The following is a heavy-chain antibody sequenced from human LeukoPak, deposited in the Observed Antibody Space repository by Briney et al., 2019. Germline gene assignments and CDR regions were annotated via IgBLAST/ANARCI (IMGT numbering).Heavy chain of an antibody. Sequence: SETLSLTCTVSGGSISDYYWNWMRQPPGKGLEWIGYIYYSGRTNYNPSLKSRVSISVDTSKNQFSLKLSSVTAADTAVYYCARLRGVRGVGFYFDYWGQGALVTVSS. D-gene: IGHD3-10*01. CDR2: IYYSGRT. J-gene: IGHJ4*02. CDR3: ARLRGVRGVGFYFDY. V-gene: IGHV4-59*01. CDR1: GGSISDYY.